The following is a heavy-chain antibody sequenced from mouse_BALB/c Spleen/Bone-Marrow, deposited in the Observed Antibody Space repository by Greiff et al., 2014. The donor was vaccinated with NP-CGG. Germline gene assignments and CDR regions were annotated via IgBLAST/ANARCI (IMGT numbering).Heavy chain of an antibody. CDR3: ASSPLYAMDY. CDR2: IDPANGNT. J-gene: IGHJ4*01. CDR1: GFNIQDTY. Sequence: VQLQQSGAELVKPGASVKLSCTASGFNIQDTYIHWVKQRPEQGLEWIGRIDPANGNTKYDPKFQGKATITADPSSNTAYLQFSSLASEDTAVYYCASSPLYAMDYWGQGTSVPVSS. V-gene: IGHV14-3*02.